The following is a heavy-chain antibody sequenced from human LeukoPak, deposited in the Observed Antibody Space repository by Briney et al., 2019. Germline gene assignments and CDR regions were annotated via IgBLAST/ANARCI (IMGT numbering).Heavy chain of an antibody. CDR2: ISRDGTNK. J-gene: IGHJ4*02. V-gene: IGHV3-30*03. D-gene: IGHD4-23*01. CDR1: GFTFSSFG. Sequence: VGSLRLSCAASGFTFSSFGMHGVRQAPGKGLEWVAVISRDGTNKYYADYVKGRFTISRDNGKSLLYLQMNSLSEEDTAVYYCARGYCGTSECHVARHFEYWGQGTLVTVSS. CDR3: ARGYCGTSECHVARHFEY.